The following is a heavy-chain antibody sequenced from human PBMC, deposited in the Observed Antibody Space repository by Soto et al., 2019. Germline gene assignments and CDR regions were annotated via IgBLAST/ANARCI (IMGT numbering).Heavy chain of an antibody. D-gene: IGHD6-13*01. CDR1: GFTFGTYS. J-gene: IGHJ4*02. CDR3: AKKAAASTPAFDY. Sequence: GGSLRLSCAASGFTFGTYSMNWVRQAPGKGLEWVASMKEGGSEEYYVDSVKGRFTISRENSKNSLYLQVNSLRAEDTAVYYCAKKAAASTPAFDYWGQGTLVTLSS. V-gene: IGHV3-7*05. CDR2: MKEGGSEE.